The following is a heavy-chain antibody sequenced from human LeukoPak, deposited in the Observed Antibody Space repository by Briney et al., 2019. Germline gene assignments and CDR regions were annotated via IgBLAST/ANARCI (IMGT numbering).Heavy chain of an antibody. D-gene: IGHD6-19*01. V-gene: IGHV3-7*01. J-gene: IGHJ3*02. CDR2: IKQDGSEK. CDR1: GFTFSSYW. Sequence: PGGSLRLSCAASGFTFSSYWMSWVRQAPGKGLEWVANIKQDGSEKYYVDSVKGRFTISRDNAKNSLYLQMNSLRAEDTAVYYCAGQSIAVAVNAFGIWGQGTMVTVSS. CDR3: AGQSIAVAVNAFGI.